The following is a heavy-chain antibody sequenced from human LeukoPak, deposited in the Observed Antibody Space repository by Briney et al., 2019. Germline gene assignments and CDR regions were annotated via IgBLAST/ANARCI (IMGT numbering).Heavy chain of an antibody. J-gene: IGHJ4*02. Sequence: GGSLRLSCAGSGFTFRSYWMHWVRQAPGKGLDWVSSISSSSSYIYYADSVKGRFTISRDNAKNSLYLQMNSLRAEDTAVYYCARDINGRFDSWGQGTLVTVSS. CDR1: GFTFRSYW. V-gene: IGHV3-21*01. CDR3: ARDINGRFDS. CDR2: ISSSSSYI. D-gene: IGHD1-26*01.